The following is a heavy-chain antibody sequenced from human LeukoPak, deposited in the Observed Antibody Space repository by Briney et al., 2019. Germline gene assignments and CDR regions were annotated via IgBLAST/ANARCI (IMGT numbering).Heavy chain of an antibody. V-gene: IGHV3-30-3*01. Sequence: GGSLRLSCAASGFTFSSYAMSWVRQAPGKGLEWVAVISYDGSNKYYADSVKGRFTISRDNSKNTLYLQMNSLRAEDTAVYYCARGGKVLGRYYYYGMDVWGQGTTVTVSS. D-gene: IGHD2-8*02. CDR3: ARGGKVLGRYYYYGMDV. CDR1: GFTFSSYA. CDR2: ISYDGSNK. J-gene: IGHJ6*02.